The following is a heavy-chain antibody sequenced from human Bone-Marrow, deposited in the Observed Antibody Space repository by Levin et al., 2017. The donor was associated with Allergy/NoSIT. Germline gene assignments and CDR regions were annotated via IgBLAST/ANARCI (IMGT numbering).Heavy chain of an antibody. D-gene: IGHD1/OR15-1a*01. CDR3: ARGRREAVWTKSILNYFYYGMDV. CDR1: GGSFSDYV. CDR2: INHSGFT. J-gene: IGHJ6*02. Sequence: SQTLSLTCAVSGGSFSDYVWIWIRQSPGKGPEWIGQINHSGFTDYNPSLKSRVTISLDTPKSLFSLRLRSVTAADAAKYYCARGRREAVWTKSILNYFYYGMDVWGQGTTVAVSS. V-gene: IGHV4-34*01.